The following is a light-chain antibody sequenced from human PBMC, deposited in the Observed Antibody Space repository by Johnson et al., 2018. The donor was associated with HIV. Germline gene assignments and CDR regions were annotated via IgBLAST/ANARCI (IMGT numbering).Light chain of an antibody. J-gene: IGLJ1*01. Sequence: QLVLTQPPSVSAAPGQNVNISCSGGSSNIGTNYVSWYQQLPGTAPKLLMFENNQRPSGIPDRFSGSKSGTSATLGITGLQTGDEADYYCGTWDTSLSAYVFGTGTKVTVL. V-gene: IGLV1-51*02. CDR2: ENN. CDR3: GTWDTSLSAYV. CDR1: SSNIGTNY.